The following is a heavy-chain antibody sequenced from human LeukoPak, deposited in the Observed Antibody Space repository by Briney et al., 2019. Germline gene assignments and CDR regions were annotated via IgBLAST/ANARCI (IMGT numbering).Heavy chain of an antibody. Sequence: PSETLSLTCAVYGGSFSGYYWSWIRQPPGKGLEWIGEINHSGSTNYNPSLKSRVTISVDTSKNQFSLKLSSVTAADTAVYYCARGLRYFDWLLYPLNWFDPWGQGTLVTVSS. V-gene: IGHV4-34*01. CDR1: GGSFSGYY. CDR3: ARGLRYFDWLLYPLNWFDP. D-gene: IGHD3-9*01. J-gene: IGHJ5*02. CDR2: INHSGST.